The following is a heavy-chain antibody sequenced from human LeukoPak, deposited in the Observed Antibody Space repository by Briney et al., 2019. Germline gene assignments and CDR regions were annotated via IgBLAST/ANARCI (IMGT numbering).Heavy chain of an antibody. D-gene: IGHD4-11*01. Sequence: SETLSLTCTVSGASISSYFWTWIRQPPGKGLEWIGYIYNSGITNYNPSLKSRVTVSVDTSKNQFSLRLTSVTAADTAVYYCARSVPSLDYLFDSWGHGTLVTVSS. CDR2: IYNSGIT. V-gene: IGHV4-59*01. CDR1: GASISSYF. J-gene: IGHJ5*01. CDR3: ARSVPSLDYLFDS.